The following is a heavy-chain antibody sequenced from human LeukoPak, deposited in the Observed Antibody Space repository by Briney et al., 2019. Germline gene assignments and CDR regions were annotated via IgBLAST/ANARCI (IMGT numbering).Heavy chain of an antibody. V-gene: IGHV3-74*01. CDR2: INTDGSST. CDR1: GFTFSNYW. D-gene: IGHD1-26*01. J-gene: IGHJ3*02. CDR3: ARVIGWDEPFDI. Sequence: GGSLRLSCTASGFTFSNYWIHWVRQPPGKGLVWVSRINTDGSSTNYADSVKGRFTVSRDNAKNTLYLQMNSLRAEDTAVYYCARVIGWDEPFDIWGQGTMVTVSS.